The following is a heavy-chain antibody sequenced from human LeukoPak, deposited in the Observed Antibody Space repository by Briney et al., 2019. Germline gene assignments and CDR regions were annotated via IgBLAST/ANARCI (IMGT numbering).Heavy chain of an antibody. D-gene: IGHD6-6*01. V-gene: IGHV4-59*12. J-gene: IGHJ4*02. CDR1: GGSISSYY. Sequence: SETLSLTCTVSGGSISSYYWSWIRQPPGKGREWMGYVYYSGSTNYNPSLKSRVTISVDTSKNQFSLKLSSVTAADTAVYYCASDQLGYSSSSVEVYWGQGTLVTVSS. CDR3: ASDQLGYSSSSVEVY. CDR2: VYYSGST.